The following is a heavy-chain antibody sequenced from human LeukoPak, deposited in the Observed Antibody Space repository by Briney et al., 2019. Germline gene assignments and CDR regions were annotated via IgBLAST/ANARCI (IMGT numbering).Heavy chain of an antibody. D-gene: IGHD1-1*01. CDR2: INQDGSQT. V-gene: IGHV3-7*01. Sequence: GSLRLSCAASGFTFTNYAMNWVRQPPGEGLEYLVNINQDGSQTYYMDSVKGRFTISRDNTKNSLYLQMNSLRAEDTAVYYCATNSGKRFDYWGQGTLVTVSS. J-gene: IGHJ4*02. CDR3: ATNSGKRFDY. CDR1: GFTFTNYA.